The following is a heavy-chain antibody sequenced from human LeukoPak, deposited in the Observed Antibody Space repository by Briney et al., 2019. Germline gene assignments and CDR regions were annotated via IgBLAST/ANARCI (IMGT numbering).Heavy chain of an antibody. J-gene: IGHJ6*03. CDR1: GGTFNNYA. V-gene: IGHV1-69*13. CDR3: AKVPATSYFYYMDV. Sequence: SVKVSCKASGGTFNNYAISWVRQAPGQGLEWMGGIIPIFGTTNSAQKFQGRVTITADESTNTAYMELSSLGSEDTAVYYCAKVPATSYFYYMDVWGKGTTVTVSS. D-gene: IGHD2-2*01. CDR2: IIPIFGTT.